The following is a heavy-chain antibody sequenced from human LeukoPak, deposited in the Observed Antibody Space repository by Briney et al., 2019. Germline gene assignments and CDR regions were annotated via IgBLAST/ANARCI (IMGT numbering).Heavy chain of an antibody. CDR1: VYSISSYY. J-gene: IGHJ4*02. CDR2: VCYGGGS. CDR3: ASHGSRAVAGYLDH. Sequence: SGTLCLTCTASVYSISSYYWSWVRQSPGKGLEWVGYVCYGGGSYYYASLTGRVTISVDTSKNQFSLRLTSVTATDAAVYYCASHGSRAVAGYLDHWGQGTLVIVSS. D-gene: IGHD6-19*01. V-gene: IGHV4-59*08.